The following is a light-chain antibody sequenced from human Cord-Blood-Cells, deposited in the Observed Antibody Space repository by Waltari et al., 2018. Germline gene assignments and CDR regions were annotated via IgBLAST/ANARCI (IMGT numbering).Light chain of an antibody. CDR2: SNN. V-gene: IGLV1-44*01. CDR1: SSNIGSNT. CDR3: AAWDDSLNGPV. J-gene: IGLJ2*01. Sequence: QSVLTQPPSASGTPGQRVTISCSGSSSNIGSNTVNWYQQLPGTAPKLLIYSNNQRPSGVPDRVSGSNACTSASLAISGLQSEDEADYYCAAWDDSLNGPVFGGGTKLTVL.